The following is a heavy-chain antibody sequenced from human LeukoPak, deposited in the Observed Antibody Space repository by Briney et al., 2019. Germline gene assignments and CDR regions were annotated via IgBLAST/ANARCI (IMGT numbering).Heavy chain of an antibody. CDR1: GFTFSSYG. D-gene: IGHD1-26*01. V-gene: IGHV3-30*18. J-gene: IGHJ4*02. CDR2: ISYDGSNK. CDR3: AKESPKWELLSLNY. Sequence: ERSLRLSCAASGFTFSSYGMHWVRQAPGKGLEWVAVISYDGSNKYYADSVKGRFTISRDNSKNTLYLQMNSLRAEDTAVYYCAKESPKWELLSLNYWGQGTLVTVSS.